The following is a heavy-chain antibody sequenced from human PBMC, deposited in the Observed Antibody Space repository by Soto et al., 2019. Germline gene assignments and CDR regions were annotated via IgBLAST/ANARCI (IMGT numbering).Heavy chain of an antibody. V-gene: IGHV3-9*01. CDR1: GFTFDDYA. D-gene: IGHD6-19*01. Sequence: EVQLVESGGGLVQPGRSLRLSCAASGFTFDDYAMHWVRQAPGKGLEWVSGISWNSGSIGYADSVKGRFTISRDNAKNSLYLQMNSLRAEDTALYYCAKDIKSSGTLGGSDYWGQGTLVTVSS. J-gene: IGHJ4*02. CDR2: ISWNSGSI. CDR3: AKDIKSSGTLGGSDY.